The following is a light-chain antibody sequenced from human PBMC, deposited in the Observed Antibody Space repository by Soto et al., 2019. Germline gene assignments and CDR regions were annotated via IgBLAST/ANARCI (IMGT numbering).Light chain of an antibody. CDR3: QQFNSYLIT. J-gene: IGKJ5*01. V-gene: IGKV1-13*02. CDR1: QGISSD. Sequence: AIQLTQSPSSLSASVGDRVTITCRASQGISSDLAWYQQKPGKAPKLLIYDASSLESGVPSRFSGSGSGTDFTLTISSLQPEDFATYYCQQFNSYLITFGKGTRLEIK. CDR2: DAS.